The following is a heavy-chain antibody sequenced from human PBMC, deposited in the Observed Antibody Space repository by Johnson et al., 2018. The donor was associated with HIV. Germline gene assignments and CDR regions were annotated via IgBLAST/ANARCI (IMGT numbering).Heavy chain of an antibody. CDR2: ISYDGSNK. V-gene: IGHV3-30*04. CDR3: GKEARDRSRYNWNAGYAFDI. Sequence: QVQLVESGGGVVQPGRSLRLSCAASGFTFSSYAMHWVRQAPGKGLEWVAVISYDGSNKYYADSVKGRFTISRDNSKHSPYLQMNSLRAEDTAVYSCGKEARDRSRYNWNAGYAFDIGGQGTMVTGSS. J-gene: IGHJ3*02. D-gene: IGHD1-1*01. CDR1: GFTFSSYA.